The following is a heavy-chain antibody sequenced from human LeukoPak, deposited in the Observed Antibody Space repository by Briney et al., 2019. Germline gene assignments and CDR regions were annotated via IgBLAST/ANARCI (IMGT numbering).Heavy chain of an antibody. Sequence: PSETLSLTCAVYGGSFSGYYWSWIRQPPGKGLDWIGEINHSGSTNYNPSLKSRVTISVDTSKNQFSLKLSSVTAADTAVYYCARMGVADPLDYWGQGTLVTVSS. CDR1: GGSFSGYY. V-gene: IGHV4-34*01. CDR2: INHSGST. CDR3: ARMGVADPLDY. D-gene: IGHD6-19*01. J-gene: IGHJ4*02.